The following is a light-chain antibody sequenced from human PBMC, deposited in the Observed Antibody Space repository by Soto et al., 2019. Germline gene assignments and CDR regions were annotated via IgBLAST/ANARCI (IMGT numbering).Light chain of an antibody. J-gene: IGLJ2*01. CDR3: NSFAGATHVV. V-gene: IGLV2-8*01. Sequence: QSALTQPPSASGSPGQSVTITCTGTSNDVGGYNYVSWYQQHPGKAPKLMIYEVNKWPSGVPDRFSGSKSGNTASLTVSGLQADDEADYYCNSFAGATHVVFGGGTKLTVL. CDR2: EVN. CDR1: SNDVGGYNY.